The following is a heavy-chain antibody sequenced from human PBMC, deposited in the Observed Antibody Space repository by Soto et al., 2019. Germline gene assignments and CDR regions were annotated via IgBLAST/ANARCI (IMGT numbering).Heavy chain of an antibody. CDR3: ARDEMIESFGLGTCDR. J-gene: IGHJ5*02. Sequence: ASLKAFSKASCYTFACYGIMSVRPAPDTGLEWMGWISGYNGNTKYAQKVQCRVTLTTDTSTSTAYMELRSLRSDDTAVYYCARDEMIESFGLGTCDRWGRGTAVTVAS. D-gene: IGHD3-10*01. CDR2: ISGYNGNT. CDR1: CYTFACYG. V-gene: IGHV1-18*04.